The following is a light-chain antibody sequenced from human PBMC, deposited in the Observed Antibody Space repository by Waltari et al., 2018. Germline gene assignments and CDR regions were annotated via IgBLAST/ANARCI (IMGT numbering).Light chain of an antibody. CDR3: SSYAGSKFWV. CDR2: EVS. CDR1: SSDVGGYNY. J-gene: IGLJ3*02. Sequence: QSALTQPPSASGSPGQSVTISCTGTSSDVGGYNYVSWFQQRPGKAPKVMIYEVSKRPSGVPDRVSASKSGNTASLIVAGLQAEDEADYYCSSYAGSKFWVFGGGTKLTVL. V-gene: IGLV2-8*01.